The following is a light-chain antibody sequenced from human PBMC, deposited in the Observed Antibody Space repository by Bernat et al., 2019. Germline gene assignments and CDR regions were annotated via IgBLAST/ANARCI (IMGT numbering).Light chain of an antibody. V-gene: IGLV2-14*03. J-gene: IGLJ3*02. CDR3: SSVSTTSTPVV. CDR2: GVS. CDR1: SSDVGAYNY. Sequence: QSALTQPASVSGSPGQSITLSCPGTSSDVGAYNYVSWYQQHPGKAPKLMIFGVSNRPSGVSDLFSGSKSGNTASLTISGLRAEDEADDYGSSVSTTSTPVVFGGGTKLTVL.